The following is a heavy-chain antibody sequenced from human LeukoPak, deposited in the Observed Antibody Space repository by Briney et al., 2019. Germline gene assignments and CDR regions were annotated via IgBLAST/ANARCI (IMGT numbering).Heavy chain of an antibody. D-gene: IGHD5-12*01. Sequence: GGSLRLSCAASGFSLSSHWMHWVRQAPGKGLEWVANIKQDGSEKYYVDSVKGRFTISRDNAKNSLYLQMNSLRAEDTAVYYCARDYQVLSWLRLNYFDYWGQGTLVTVSS. CDR1: GFSLSSHW. V-gene: IGHV3-7*01. CDR3: ARDYQVLSWLRLNYFDY. CDR2: IKQDGSEK. J-gene: IGHJ4*02.